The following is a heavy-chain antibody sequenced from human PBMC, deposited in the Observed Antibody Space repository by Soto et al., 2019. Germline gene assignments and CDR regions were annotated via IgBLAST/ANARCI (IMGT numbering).Heavy chain of an antibody. D-gene: IGHD3-16*01. CDR2: IYYSGST. V-gene: IGHV4-59*01. J-gene: IGHJ3*02. CDR1: GGSISSYY. Sequence: PSETLSLTCTVSGGSISSYYWSWIRQPPGKGLEWIGYIYYSGSTNYNPSLKSRVTISVDTSKNQFSLKLSSVTAADTAVYYCARDGGTVVDAFDIWGQGTMVTVAS. CDR3: ARDGGTVVDAFDI.